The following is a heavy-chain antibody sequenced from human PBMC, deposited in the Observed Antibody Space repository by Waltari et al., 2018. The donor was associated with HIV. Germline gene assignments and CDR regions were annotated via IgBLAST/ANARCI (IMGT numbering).Heavy chain of an antibody. Sequence: EEQLVESGGGLVHPGGSLKLSCAASGFSFGAYAMNWVRQAPGKGLEWIAYISSTSFNIKYADSVRGRFTISRDNTQNSLSLQMNNLIDEDTAKYFCARDTLNFFFGLDVWGHGTTVALSS. J-gene: IGHJ6*02. CDR3: ARDTLNFFFGLDV. V-gene: IGHV3-48*02. CDR2: ISSTSFNI. CDR1: GFSFGAYA.